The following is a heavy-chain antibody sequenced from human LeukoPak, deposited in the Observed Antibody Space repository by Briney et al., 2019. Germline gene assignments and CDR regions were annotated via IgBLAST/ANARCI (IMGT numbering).Heavy chain of an antibody. CDR2: IKTDGSEK. CDR3: ARDWNGSGSPNDF. CDR1: GFTFSTYW. D-gene: IGHD3-10*01. V-gene: IGHV3-7*01. J-gene: IGHJ4*02. Sequence: PGGSLRLSCAVSGFTFSTYWMSWVRQAPGKGLEWVANIKTDGSEKYYVDSVKGRFTISRDNAKNSLYLQMNSLRAEDTDVYYCARDWNGSGSPNDFWGQGTLVTVSS.